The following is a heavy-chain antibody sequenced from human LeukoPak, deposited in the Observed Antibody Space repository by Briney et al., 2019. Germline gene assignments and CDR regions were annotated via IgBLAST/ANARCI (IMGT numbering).Heavy chain of an antibody. D-gene: IGHD2-2*01. CDR2: ISYSGRT. Sequence: PSETLSLTCPVSGDSISNSPYYWGWIRQPPGKGLEWIGSISYSGRTYYNPSLKSRVTISADTSKNQFSLKLTSVTAADTAVYYCARGRDCSSTSCYGNWFDPWGQGTLVTVSS. CDR1: GDSISNSPYY. V-gene: IGHV4-39*07. CDR3: ARGRDCSSTSCYGNWFDP. J-gene: IGHJ5*02.